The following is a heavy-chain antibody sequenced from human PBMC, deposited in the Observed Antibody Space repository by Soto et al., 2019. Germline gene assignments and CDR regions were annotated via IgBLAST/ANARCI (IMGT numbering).Heavy chain of an antibody. V-gene: IGHV1-69*02. CDR2: IIPILGIA. CDR3: ASRSVFKRSGYYEDLDY. CDR1: GGTFSSYT. D-gene: IGHD3-3*01. J-gene: IGHJ4*02. Sequence: ASVKVSCKASGGTFSSYTISWVRQAPGQGLEWMGRIIPILGIANYAQKFQGRVTITADKSTSTAYMELSSLRSEDTAVYYCASRSVFKRSGYYEDLDYWGQGTLVTVSS.